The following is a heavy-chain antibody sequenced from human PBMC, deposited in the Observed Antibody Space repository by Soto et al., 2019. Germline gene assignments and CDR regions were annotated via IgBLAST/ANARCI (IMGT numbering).Heavy chain of an antibody. CDR1: GYTLTELP. V-gene: IGHV1-24*01. J-gene: IGHJ5*02. Sequence: ASVKVSCKVSGYTLTELPMHWVRQAPGKGLEWMGGFDPEDGETIYAQKFQGRVTMTEDTSTDTAYMELSSLRSEDTAVYYCATSASSGWYRDWFDPWGQGTLVTVSS. CDR3: ATSASSGWYRDWFDP. CDR2: FDPEDGET. D-gene: IGHD6-19*01.